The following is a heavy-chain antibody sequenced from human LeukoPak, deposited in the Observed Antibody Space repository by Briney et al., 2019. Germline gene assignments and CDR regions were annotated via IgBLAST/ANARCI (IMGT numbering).Heavy chain of an antibody. CDR3: TKINAYHYDSSGYYFDY. D-gene: IGHD3-22*01. CDR2: ISGSGGNT. Sequence: GGSLRLSCAASGFTFSSYAMNWVRQAPGKGLEWVSGISGSGGNTYYADSVKGRFTISRDNSKSTLYLQMNSLRAEDTAVYYCTKINAYHYDSSGYYFDYWGQGTLVTVSS. V-gene: IGHV3-23*01. J-gene: IGHJ4*02. CDR1: GFTFSSYA.